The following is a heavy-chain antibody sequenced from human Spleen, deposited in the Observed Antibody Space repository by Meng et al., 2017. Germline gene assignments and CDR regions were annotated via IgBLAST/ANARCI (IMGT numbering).Heavy chain of an antibody. D-gene: IGHD6-13*01. V-gene: IGHV3-23*01. CDR1: GFTFNDYA. CDR3: ARDSSSWYYFDY. CDR2: ISGSSART. J-gene: IGHJ4*02. Sequence: GGSLRLSCAASGFTFNDYAMNWVRQAPGKGLQWVSAISGSSARTDYADSVKGRFTISRDNSKNMLSLQMNSLRAEDTAVYYCARDSSSWYYFDYWGQGTLVTVSS.